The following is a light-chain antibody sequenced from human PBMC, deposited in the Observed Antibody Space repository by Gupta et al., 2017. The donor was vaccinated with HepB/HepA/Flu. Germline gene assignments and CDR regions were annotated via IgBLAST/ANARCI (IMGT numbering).Light chain of an antibody. CDR1: SSNIGNNY. Sequence: QSVLTQPPSVSAAAGQKVTLSCSGSSSNIGNNYVAWYQQLPGTAPKLLIYESKKRPSEIPDRFSASKSGTSATLGITGLQTGDEADYYCGTWDNSLRGGVFGTGTKVTVL. J-gene: IGLJ1*01. CDR2: ESK. V-gene: IGLV1-51*02. CDR3: GTWDNSLRGGV.